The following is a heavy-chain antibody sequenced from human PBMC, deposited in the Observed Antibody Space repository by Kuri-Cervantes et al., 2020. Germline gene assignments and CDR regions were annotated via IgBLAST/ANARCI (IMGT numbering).Heavy chain of an antibody. D-gene: IGHD3-22*01. J-gene: IGHJ4*02. CDR3: ARDFFLVNSSGPR. CDR1: GGSISSYY. CDR2: IYYSGST. Sequence: SETLSLTCTVSGGSISSYYWSWIRQPPGKGLEWIWYIYYSGSTNYNPSLKSRVTISVDTSKNQFSLKLSSVTAADTAVYYCARDFFLVNSSGPRWGQGTLVTVSS. V-gene: IGHV4-59*13.